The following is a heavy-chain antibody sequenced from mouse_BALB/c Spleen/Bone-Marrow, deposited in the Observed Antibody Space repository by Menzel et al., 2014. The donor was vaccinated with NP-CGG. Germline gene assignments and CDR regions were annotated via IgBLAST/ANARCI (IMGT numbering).Heavy chain of an antibody. CDR1: GYTFNSYY. J-gene: IGHJ4*01. CDR3: SRGRRDALDY. Sequence: LVESGAELVKPGASVKMSCKASGYTFNSYYMYWVKQRPGQGLEWFGEINPSNGGTNFNEKFKNKATLTVDKSSSTAYMQLSSLTAEDSAVYYCSRGRRDALDYWGQGTSVTVSS. CDR2: INPSNGGT. V-gene: IGHV1S81*02.